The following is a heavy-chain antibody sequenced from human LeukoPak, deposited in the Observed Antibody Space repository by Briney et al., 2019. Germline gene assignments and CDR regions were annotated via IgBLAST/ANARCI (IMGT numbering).Heavy chain of an antibody. D-gene: IGHD6-13*01. V-gene: IGHV3-23*01. CDR3: AKVTAVAAKNTYYFDY. CDR1: GFTFGSYA. Sequence: GGSLRLSCAASGFTFGSYAMNWVRQAPGKGLEWVSGISGSGGSTYYADSVKGRFTISRDNSKNTLYLHMNSLSAEDTAVYCCAKVTAVAAKNTYYFDYWGQGTLVTVSS. J-gene: IGHJ4*02. CDR2: ISGSGGST.